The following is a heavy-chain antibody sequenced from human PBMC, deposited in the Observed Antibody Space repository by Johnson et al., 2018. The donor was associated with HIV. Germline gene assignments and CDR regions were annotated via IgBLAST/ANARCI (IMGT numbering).Heavy chain of an antibody. CDR1: GFTFNSYA. Sequence: QVQLVESGGGVVQSGRSLRLSCAASGFTFNSYAMHWVRQAPGKGLEWVALTSYDGSNKYYADSVKGRFSISRDTSTNTLYLQVNSLRAEDTALYYCARVKYAVSNHEYNAFDIWGQGTLVTVSS. CDR3: ARVKYAVSNHEYNAFDI. D-gene: IGHD2-2*01. J-gene: IGHJ3*02. CDR2: TSYDGSNK. V-gene: IGHV3-30*04.